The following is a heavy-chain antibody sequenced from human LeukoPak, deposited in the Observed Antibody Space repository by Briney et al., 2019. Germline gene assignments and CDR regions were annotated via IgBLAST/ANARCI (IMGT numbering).Heavy chain of an antibody. CDR3: ARDIHDYMDV. CDR2: IRYDGSNK. J-gene: IGHJ6*03. Sequence: GGSLRLSCAASGFTFSSYGMHWVRQAPGKGLEWVAFIRYDGSNKYYADSVKGRFTISRDDSKNTVYLQMNSLRAEDTAVYYCARDIHDYMDVWGKGTTVTISS. V-gene: IGHV3-30*02. CDR1: GFTFSSYG.